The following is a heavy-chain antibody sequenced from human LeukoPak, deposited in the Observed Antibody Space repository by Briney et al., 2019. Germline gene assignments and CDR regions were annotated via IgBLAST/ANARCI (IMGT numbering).Heavy chain of an antibody. CDR1: GFTFSRYA. CDR3: ARDLRGYSGYDSDF. Sequence: GGSLGLSCAASGFTFSRYAMSWVRQAPAKGLEWVSVISGSGENTHYADSVKGRFTISRDNSKNTLYLQMNSLRAEDTAVYYCARDLRGYSGYDSDFWGQGTLVTASS. CDR2: ISGSGENT. V-gene: IGHV3-23*01. J-gene: IGHJ4*02. D-gene: IGHD5-12*01.